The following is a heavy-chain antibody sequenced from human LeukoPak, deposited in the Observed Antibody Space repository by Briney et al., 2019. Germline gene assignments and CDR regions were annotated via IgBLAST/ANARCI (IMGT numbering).Heavy chain of an antibody. Sequence: SETLSLTCSVSGGSVTSGGFYWGWLRQPPGKGPEWIATIYYTGSTYYNPSLKSRVTISIDTSKNQFSLRLTFVTATDTAVYHCARHSGSGSLSRPFDPWGQGTLVTVSS. CDR3: ARHSGSGSLSRPFDP. D-gene: IGHD3-10*01. CDR1: GGSVTSGGFY. CDR2: IYYTGST. J-gene: IGHJ5*02. V-gene: IGHV4-39*01.